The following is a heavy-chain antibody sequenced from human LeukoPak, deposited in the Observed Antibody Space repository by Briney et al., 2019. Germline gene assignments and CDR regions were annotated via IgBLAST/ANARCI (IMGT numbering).Heavy chain of an antibody. J-gene: IGHJ4*02. CDR2: IDTNTGNP. CDR3: TRGRDTTGYFVY. Sequence: INXVGLAPGQGREXMGWIDTNTGNPTYAQGFAGRFVFSLDTSVTTTYLQISSLRAEDTAVYYCTRGRDTTGYFVYWGQGTLVTVSS. D-gene: IGHD3-22*01. V-gene: IGHV7-4-1*02.